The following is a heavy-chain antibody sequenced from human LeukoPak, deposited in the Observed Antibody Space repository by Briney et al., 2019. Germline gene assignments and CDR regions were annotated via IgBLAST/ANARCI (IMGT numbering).Heavy chain of an antibody. Sequence: GGSLRLSCAASGLTVSSNYMSWVRQAPGKGLEWVSVIYSGGSTYYADSVKGRFTISRDNSKNTLYLQMNSLRAEDTAVYYCARDYCSGGSCPQPDAFDIWGQGTMVTVSS. CDR1: GLTVSSNY. V-gene: IGHV3-53*01. CDR3: ARDYCSGGSCPQPDAFDI. CDR2: IYSGGST. J-gene: IGHJ3*02. D-gene: IGHD2-15*01.